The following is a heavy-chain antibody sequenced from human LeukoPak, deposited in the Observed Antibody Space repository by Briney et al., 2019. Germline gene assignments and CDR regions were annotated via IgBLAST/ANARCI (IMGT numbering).Heavy chain of an antibody. CDR3: SRDRGNGDSWGYYSYMGV. CDR1: GGSISSYY. CDR2: IYTSGST. V-gene: IGHV4-4*07. J-gene: IGHJ6*03. D-gene: IGHD1-1*01. Sequence: SETLSLTCTVSGGSISSYYWSWIRQPAGKGLEWIGRIYTSGSTNYNPSLKSRVTISVDKSKNQFSLKLSSVTAADTAVYYCSRDRGNGDSWGYYSYMGVWGKGTTVTVSS.